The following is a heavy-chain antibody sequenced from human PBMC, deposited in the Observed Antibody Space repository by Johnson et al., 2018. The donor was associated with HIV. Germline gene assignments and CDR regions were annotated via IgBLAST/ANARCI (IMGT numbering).Heavy chain of an antibody. CDR1: GFTFSSYA. Sequence: QVQLVESGGGVVQPGRSLRLSCAASGFTFSSYAMHWVRQAPGKGLEWVAVISYDGSNKYYADSVKGRFTISRDNSKNTLYLQMNSLRAEGTAVYYCARGGYCGGDCYDGVAFDIWGQGTMVTVSS. D-gene: IGHD2-21*02. CDR3: ARGGYCGGDCYDGVAFDI. J-gene: IGHJ3*02. V-gene: IGHV3-30*04. CDR2: ISYDGSNK.